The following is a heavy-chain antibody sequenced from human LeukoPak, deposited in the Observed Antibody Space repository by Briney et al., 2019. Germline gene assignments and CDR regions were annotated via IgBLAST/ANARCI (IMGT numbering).Heavy chain of an antibody. Sequence: PSETLSLTCTVSGGSISSGGYYWSWIRQHPGKGLEWIGYIYYSGSTYYNPSLKSRVTISVDTSKNQFSLKLSSVTAADTAVYYCAKSDSSGWTYYYYGMDVWGQGTTVTVSS. CDR2: IYYSGST. CDR1: GGSISSGGYY. D-gene: IGHD6-19*01. V-gene: IGHV4-31*03. J-gene: IGHJ6*02. CDR3: AKSDSSGWTYYYYGMDV.